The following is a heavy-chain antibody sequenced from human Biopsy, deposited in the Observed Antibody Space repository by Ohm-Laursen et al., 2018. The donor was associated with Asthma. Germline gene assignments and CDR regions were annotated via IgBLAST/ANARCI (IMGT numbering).Heavy chain of an antibody. J-gene: IGHJ5*02. CDR1: GASMTTSNF. CDR2: VYYSGDS. Sequence: TLSLTYTVSGASMTTSNFWAWIRQPPGRGLEWLGSVYYSGDSFYRTSLMSRLTMSVDTSRRQFSLRLTSVTAADTGVYYCARHWSGNGWADVHNWFDPWGPGTVVTVSS. V-gene: IGHV4-39*01. D-gene: IGHD6-19*01. CDR3: ARHWSGNGWADVHNWFDP.